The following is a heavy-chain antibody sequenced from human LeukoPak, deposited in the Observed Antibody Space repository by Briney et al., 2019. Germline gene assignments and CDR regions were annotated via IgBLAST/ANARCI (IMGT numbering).Heavy chain of an antibody. CDR2: INHSGST. CDR3: ASITIYYGMDV. J-gene: IGHJ6*02. V-gene: IGHV4-34*01. D-gene: IGHD3-3*01. Sequence: SETLSLICAVYGGSFSGYYWRWIRQPPGKGLEWIGEINHSGSTDYDPSLKSRVTISVDTSKNQFSLKLSSVTAADTAVYYCASITIYYGMDVWGQGTTVTVSS. CDR1: GGSFSGYY.